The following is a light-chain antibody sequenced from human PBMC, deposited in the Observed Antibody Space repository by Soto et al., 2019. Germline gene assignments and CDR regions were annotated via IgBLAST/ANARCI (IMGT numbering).Light chain of an antibody. CDR2: EVN. J-gene: IGLJ1*01. Sequence: QSVLTQPPSASGSPGQSVTISCTGTSSDVGFYNYVSWFQQHPGKAPKLIIYEVNKRPSGVPDRFSGSKSGNTASLTVSGLQAEDEADYYCNSYTSSTAYVFGTGTKVTVL. CDR3: NSYTSSTAYV. V-gene: IGLV2-8*01. CDR1: SSDVGFYNY.